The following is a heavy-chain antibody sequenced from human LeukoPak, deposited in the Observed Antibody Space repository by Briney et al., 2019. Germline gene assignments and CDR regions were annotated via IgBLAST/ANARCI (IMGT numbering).Heavy chain of an antibody. D-gene: IGHD3-22*01. J-gene: IGHJ4*02. V-gene: IGHV1-18*01. CDR1: GYTFTSYG. CDR2: ISAYNGNT. CDR3: ARVDLYYDSSGYSQAANDY. Sequence: GASVKVSCKASGYTFTSYGISWVRQAPGQGLEWMGWISAYNGNTNYAQKLQGRVTMTTDTSTTTAYMELRSLRSDDTAVYYCARVDLYYDSSGYSQAANDYWGQGTLVTVSS.